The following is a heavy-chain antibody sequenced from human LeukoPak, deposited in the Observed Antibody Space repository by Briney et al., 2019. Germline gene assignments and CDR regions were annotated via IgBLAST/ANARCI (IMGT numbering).Heavy chain of an antibody. Sequence: GSLRLSCAASGFTFSSYAMSWVRQAPGKGLEWVSGISGSASSTYYAESVKGRFTISRDNSKNTLYLQMNSLRAEDTAVYYCAKHLTGYYKAYFDYWGQGTLVTVSP. CDR1: GFTFSSYA. D-gene: IGHD3-9*01. J-gene: IGHJ4*02. CDR2: ISGSASST. CDR3: AKHLTGYYKAYFDY. V-gene: IGHV3-23*01.